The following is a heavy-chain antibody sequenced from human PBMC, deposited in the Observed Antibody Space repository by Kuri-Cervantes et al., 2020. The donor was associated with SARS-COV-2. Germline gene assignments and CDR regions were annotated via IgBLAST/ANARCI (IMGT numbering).Heavy chain of an antibody. Sequence: SETLSLTCTVSGGSISSSSYYWGWIRQPPGKGLEWIGYIYYSGSTNYNPSLKSRVTISVDTSKNQFSLKLSSVTAAETAVYYCARDPRYLARGGGFDYWGQGTLVTVSS. D-gene: IGHD1-14*01. CDR1: GGSISSSSYY. V-gene: IGHV4-61*05. CDR2: IYYSGST. CDR3: ARDPRYLARGGGFDY. J-gene: IGHJ4*02.